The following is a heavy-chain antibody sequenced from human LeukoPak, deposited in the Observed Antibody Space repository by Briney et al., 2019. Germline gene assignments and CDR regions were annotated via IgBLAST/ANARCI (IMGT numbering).Heavy chain of an antibody. Sequence: PGGSLRLSCAASGFTFRDFAMYWVRQAPGKGLDWVAVISYDGINEYYADSVKGRFTISRDNSKNTLYLQMNSLRPEDAAVYYCARKYCSTTSCLFDNWGQGTLVTVSS. D-gene: IGHD2-2*01. CDR3: ARKYCSTTSCLFDN. CDR2: ISYDGINE. V-gene: IGHV3-30-3*01. CDR1: GFTFRDFA. J-gene: IGHJ4*02.